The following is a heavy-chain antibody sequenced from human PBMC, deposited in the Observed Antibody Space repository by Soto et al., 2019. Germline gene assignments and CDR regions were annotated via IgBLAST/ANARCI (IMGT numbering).Heavy chain of an antibody. CDR1: GYTFTSYG. V-gene: IGHV1-18*01. J-gene: IGHJ4*02. CDR2: ISAHNGNT. Sequence: QVHLVQSGAEVKKPGASVKVSCKASGYTFTSYGITWVRQAPGQGLEWMGWISAHNGNTDYAQKLQGRVSVTRDTSASTAEMEMRSLISDVAAVYYCARGRYGDYWGQGALVTVSS. D-gene: IGHD1-1*01. CDR3: ARGRYGDY.